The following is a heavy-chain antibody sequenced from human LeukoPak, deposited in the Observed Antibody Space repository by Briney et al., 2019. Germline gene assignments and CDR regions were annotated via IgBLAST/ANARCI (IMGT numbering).Heavy chain of an antibody. CDR2: IYYSGST. J-gene: IGHJ4*02. CDR3: ARYTYSSSWYPDY. D-gene: IGHD6-13*01. V-gene: IGHV4-59*01. Sequence: SETLSLTCTVSGGSISGYYWSWIRQPPGKGLEWIGQIYYSGSTDYSPSLKSRVTISVDTSRNQLSLKLSSVTAADTAVYYCARYTYSSSWYPDYWGQGTLVTVSS. CDR1: GGSISGYY.